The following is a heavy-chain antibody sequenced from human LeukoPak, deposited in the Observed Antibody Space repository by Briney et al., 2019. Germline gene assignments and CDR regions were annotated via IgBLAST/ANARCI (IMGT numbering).Heavy chain of an antibody. D-gene: IGHD3-16*01. V-gene: IGHV1-69*13. CDR2: IIPIFGTA. CDR1: GGTFSSYA. CDR3: AHPPSSDAFYFDY. Sequence: GASVEVSCKASGGTFSSYAISWVRQAPGQGPEWMGGIIPIFGTANYAQKFQGRVTITADESTSTAYMELSSLRSEDTAVYYCAHPPSSDAFYFDYWGQGTLVTVSS. J-gene: IGHJ4*02.